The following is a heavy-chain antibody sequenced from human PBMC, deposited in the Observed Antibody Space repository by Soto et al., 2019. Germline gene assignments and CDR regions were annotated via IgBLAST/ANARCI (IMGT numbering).Heavy chain of an antibody. V-gene: IGHV3-9*01. CDR3: AKARRNNWFDP. CDR2: ISWNSGSI. CDR1: GFTFDDYA. Sequence: GGSLRLSCAASGFTFDDYAMHWVRQAPGKGLEWVSGISWNSGSIGYADSVKGRFTISRDNAKNSLYLQMNSLRAEDTALYYCAKARRNNWFDPWGQGTLVTVSS. J-gene: IGHJ5*02.